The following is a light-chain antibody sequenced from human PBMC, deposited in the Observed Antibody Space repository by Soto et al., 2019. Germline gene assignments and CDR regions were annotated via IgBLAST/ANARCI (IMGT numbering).Light chain of an antibody. CDR1: QSVSTN. Sequence: RVEIQCPATLTVGTGGRSRLSRWDTQSVSTNLAWYQQKPGQAPRLLIYGATTRATGIPARFGGSGSGTEFTLTISGLQFEVFAVSYCQQYNHWPPRIPFGQGTRREIK. J-gene: IGKJ5*01. CDR2: GAT. V-gene: IGKV3-15*01. CDR3: QQYNHWPPRIP.